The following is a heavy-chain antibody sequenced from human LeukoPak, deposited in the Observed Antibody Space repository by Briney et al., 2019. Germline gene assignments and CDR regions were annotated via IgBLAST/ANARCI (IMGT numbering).Heavy chain of an antibody. CDR2: IYTSGST. CDR1: GGSISSGSYY. CDR3: ARDGTMIVDNWFDP. D-gene: IGHD3-22*01. J-gene: IGHJ5*02. Sequence: SQTLSLTCTVSGGSISSGSYYWSWIRQPAGKGLEWIGRIYTSGSTNYNPSLKSRVTMSVDTSKNQFSLKLSSVTAADTAVYYCARDGTMIVDNWFDPWGQGTLVTVSS. V-gene: IGHV4-61*02.